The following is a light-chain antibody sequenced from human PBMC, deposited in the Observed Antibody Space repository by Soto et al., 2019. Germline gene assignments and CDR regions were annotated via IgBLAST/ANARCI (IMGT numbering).Light chain of an antibody. CDR2: DAS. V-gene: IGKV1-39*01. CDR3: QQSFSTPWT. Sequence: DIQMTQSPSSLSASVGDRVTITCRASQSVSRYLNWYQQKPGKAPKLLIHDASSLQTGVPSRFSGSGSGTEFTLTISGLQPEDFAGYSCQQSFSTPWTFGQGTKVEIK. J-gene: IGKJ1*01. CDR1: QSVSRY.